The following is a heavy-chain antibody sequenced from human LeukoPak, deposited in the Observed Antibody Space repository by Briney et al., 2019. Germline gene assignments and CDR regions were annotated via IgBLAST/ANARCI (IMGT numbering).Heavy chain of an antibody. CDR3: ARLRTFDY. D-gene: IGHD1-14*01. J-gene: IGHJ4*02. CDR2: IKQDGSEK. V-gene: IGHV3-7*03. Sequence: PGGSLRLSCAASGFTFSNYWMSWVRQAPGKGLEWVANIKQDGSEKYYVGSVKGRFTISRDNADNSLYLQMNSLRAEDTAVYYCARLRTFDYWGQGTLDTVSS. CDR1: GFTFSNYW.